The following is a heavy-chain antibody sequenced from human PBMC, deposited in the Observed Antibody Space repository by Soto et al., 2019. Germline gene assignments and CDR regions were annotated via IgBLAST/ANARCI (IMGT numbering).Heavy chain of an antibody. CDR2: INPNSGRT. Sequence: QVQLVQSGAEVKKPGASVKVSCKASGYAFSQYYIHWMRQAPGQGLEWMGWINPNSGRTKFAQNFQGWVTMTRDTSIKTVYMELRGLTSDATSVYYCARERGGTTATLYYDHFDSDVWGKETRGTVSS. V-gene: IGHV1-2*04. CDR1: GYAFSQYY. J-gene: IGHJ6*01. D-gene: IGHD3-22*01. CDR3: ARERGGTTATLYYDHFDSDV.